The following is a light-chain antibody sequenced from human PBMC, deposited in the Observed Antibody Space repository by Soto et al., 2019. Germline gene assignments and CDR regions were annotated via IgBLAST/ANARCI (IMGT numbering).Light chain of an antibody. CDR3: AACDDSLNGWV. J-gene: IGLJ3*02. CDR2: SNN. Sequence: QSVLTQPPSASGTPGQRVTISCSGSSSNIGSNTVNWYHQLPGTAPKLLIYSNNQRPSGVPDRFSGSKSGTSASLAISGLQAEDEADYYCAACDDSLNGWVFGGGTKLTVL. V-gene: IGLV1-44*01. CDR1: SSNIGSNT.